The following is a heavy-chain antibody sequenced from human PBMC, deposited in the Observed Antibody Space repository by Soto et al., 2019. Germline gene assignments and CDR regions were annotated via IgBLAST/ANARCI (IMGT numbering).Heavy chain of an antibody. Sequence: ASVKVSCKASGGTFSSYTISWVRQAPGQGLEWMGRIIPILGIANYAQKFQGRVTITADKSTSTAYMELSSLRSEDTAVYYCAREIPGVVVPNAVDYWGQGTLVTVSS. CDR2: IIPILGIA. D-gene: IGHD3-22*01. CDR1: GGTFSSYT. J-gene: IGHJ4*02. V-gene: IGHV1-69*04. CDR3: AREIPGVVVPNAVDY.